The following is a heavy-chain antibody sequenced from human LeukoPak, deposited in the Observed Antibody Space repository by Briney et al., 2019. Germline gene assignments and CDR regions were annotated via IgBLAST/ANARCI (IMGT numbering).Heavy chain of an antibody. CDR3: ARPICSGGSCYRYSWAFDI. CDR1: GYSFTSYW. D-gene: IGHD2-15*01. CDR2: IYPGDSDT. Sequence: GESLKISCKGSGYSFTSYWIGWVRQMPGKGLEWMGIIYPGDSDTRYSPSFQGQVTTSADKSISTAYLQWSSLKASDTAMYYCARPICSGGSCYRYSWAFDIWGQGTMVTVSS. J-gene: IGHJ3*02. V-gene: IGHV5-51*01.